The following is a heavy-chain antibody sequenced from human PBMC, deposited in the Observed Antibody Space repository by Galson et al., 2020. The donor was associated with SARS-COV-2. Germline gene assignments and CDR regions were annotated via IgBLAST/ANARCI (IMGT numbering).Heavy chain of an antibody. V-gene: IGHV1-18*01. J-gene: IGHJ6*02. CDR2: INNYNHNT. CDR3: ARSHFYSNYYYGMDV. Sequence: ASVKVSCRASGYTFNNYGISWVRQAPGQGLEWMGWINNYNHNTKYAQKFQGRVTMTTDTSTSTAYMEVRSLRSDDTAVYYCARSHFYSNYYYGMDVWGQGTTVTVSS. D-gene: IGHD4-4*01. CDR1: GYTFNNYG.